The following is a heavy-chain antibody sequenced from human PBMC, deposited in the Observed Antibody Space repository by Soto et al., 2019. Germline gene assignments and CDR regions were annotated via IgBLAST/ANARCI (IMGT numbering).Heavy chain of an antibody. Sequence: GASVKVSCKASGFTFTSSAVQWVRQARGQRLEWIGWIVVGSGNTNYAQKFQERVTITRDMSTSTAYMELSSLRSEDTAVYYCAADHHLSWFRGRHCSSTSCYGSGMDVWGQGTTVTVSS. V-gene: IGHV1-58*01. CDR1: GFTFTSSA. J-gene: IGHJ6*02. D-gene: IGHD2-2*01. CDR2: IVVGSGNT. CDR3: AADHHLSWFRGRHCSSTSCYGSGMDV.